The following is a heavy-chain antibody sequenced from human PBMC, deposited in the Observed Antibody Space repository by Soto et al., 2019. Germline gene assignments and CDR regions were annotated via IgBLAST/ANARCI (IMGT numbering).Heavy chain of an antibody. D-gene: IGHD3-10*01. J-gene: IGHJ3*02. CDR3: AKDVDRFGELLYAFDI. V-gene: IGHV3-9*01. Sequence: GGSLRLSCAASGFTFDDYAMHWVRQAPGKGLEWVSGISWNSGSIGYAAFVKGRFTISRDNAKNSLYLQMNSLRAEDTALYYCAKDVDRFGELLYAFDIWGQGTMVTVSS. CDR1: GFTFDDYA. CDR2: ISWNSGSI.